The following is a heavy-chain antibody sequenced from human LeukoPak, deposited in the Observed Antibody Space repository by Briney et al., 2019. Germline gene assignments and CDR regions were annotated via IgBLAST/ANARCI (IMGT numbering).Heavy chain of an antibody. J-gene: IGHJ6*02. V-gene: IGHV3-30*04. Sequence: PGQCLRLSCVVYASCFISHVIRWDRQAAGQGLGWVAMIPDDGRRNNHADSVKGRFSIYRDNSKDKLYLQMHSLRVEDTAVYYCARDYYGSGSHATGMDVWGQRTTVTVSS. CDR1: ASCFISHV. CDR3: ARDYYGSGSHATGMDV. CDR2: IPDDGRRN. D-gene: IGHD3-10*01.